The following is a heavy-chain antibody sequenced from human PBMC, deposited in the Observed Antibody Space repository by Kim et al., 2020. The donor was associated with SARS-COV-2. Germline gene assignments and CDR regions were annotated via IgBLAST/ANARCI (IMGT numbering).Heavy chain of an antibody. CDR1: GFTFSSYS. D-gene: IGHD2-2*01. CDR3: ARLIVVPAAPYYYYGMDV. J-gene: IGHJ6*02. CDR2: ISSSSSYI. Sequence: GGSLRLSCAASGFTFSSYSMNWVRQAPGKGLEWVSSISSSSSYIYYADSVKGRFTISRDNAKNSLYLQMNSLRAEDTAVYYCARLIVVPAAPYYYYGMDVWGQGTTVTVSS. V-gene: IGHV3-21*04.